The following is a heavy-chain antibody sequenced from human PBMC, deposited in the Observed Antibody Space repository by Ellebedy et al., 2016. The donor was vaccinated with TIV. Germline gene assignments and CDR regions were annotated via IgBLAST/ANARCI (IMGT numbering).Heavy chain of an antibody. J-gene: IGHJ5*02. CDR3: ARMGYGSGKGSGFDP. CDR2: INRSGST. Sequence: MPSETLSLTCAVYGGSFSGYFWGWLRQPPGKGLEWIGEINRSGSTKYNPSLKSRVTMSVDTSKNQLSLKLASVTAADTAVYYCARMGYGSGKGSGFDPWGQGTLVTVSS. V-gene: IGHV4-34*01. D-gene: IGHD3-10*01. CDR1: GGSFSGYF.